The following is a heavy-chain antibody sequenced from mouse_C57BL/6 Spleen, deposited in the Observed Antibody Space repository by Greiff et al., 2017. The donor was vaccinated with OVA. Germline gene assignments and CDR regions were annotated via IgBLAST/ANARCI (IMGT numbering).Heavy chain of an antibody. CDR2: IDPSDSST. J-gene: IGHJ2*01. CDR1: GYTFTSYW. Sequence: QVQVKQPGEELVKPGASVKLYCKAYGYTFTSYWMQWVNQRPGQGLEWIGEIDPSDSSTNYNQKFKGKATLTVDTSSSTAYMQLSSLTSEDSAVYYCARRGQLRLPYYFDYWGQGTTLTVSS. CDR3: ARRGQLRLPYYFDY. V-gene: IGHV1-50*01. D-gene: IGHD3-2*02.